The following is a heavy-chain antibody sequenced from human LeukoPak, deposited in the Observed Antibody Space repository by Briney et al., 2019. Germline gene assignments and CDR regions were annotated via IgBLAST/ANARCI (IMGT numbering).Heavy chain of an antibody. D-gene: IGHD6-19*01. CDR2: ISGSGGST. J-gene: IGHJ6*03. CDR1: GFTFSSYA. CDR3: AKDQNGQWLVRYMDV. V-gene: IGHV3-23*01. Sequence: GGSLRLSCAASGFTFSSYAMSWVRQAPGKGPEWVSAISGSGGSTYYADSVKGRFTISRDNSKNTLYLQMNSLRAEDTAVYYCAKDQNGQWLVRYMDVWGKGTTVTVSS.